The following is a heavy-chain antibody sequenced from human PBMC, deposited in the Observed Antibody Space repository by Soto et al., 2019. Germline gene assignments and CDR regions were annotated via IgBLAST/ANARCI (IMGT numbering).Heavy chain of an antibody. J-gene: IGHJ6*02. CDR3: AKDGATVTTFDYYYGMDV. Sequence: PGGSLRLSCAASGFTFSSYGMHWVRQAPGKGLEWVAVISYDGSNKYYADSVKGRFTISRDNSKNTLYLQMNSLRAEDTAVYYCAKDGATVTTFDYYYGMDVWGQGTTVTVSS. CDR2: ISYDGSNK. CDR1: GFTFSSYG. D-gene: IGHD4-4*01. V-gene: IGHV3-30*18.